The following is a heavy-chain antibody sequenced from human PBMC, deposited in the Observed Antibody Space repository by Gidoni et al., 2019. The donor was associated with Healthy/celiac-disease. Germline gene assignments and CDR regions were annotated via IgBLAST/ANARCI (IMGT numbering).Heavy chain of an antibody. J-gene: IGHJ4*02. D-gene: IGHD5-12*01. Sequence: QVQLVQSGAEVKKHGASVKVSCKASGYTFTSYYMHWVRQAPGQGLEWLGIINPSGGSTSYAQKFQGRVTMTRDTSTSTVYMELSSLRSEDTAVYYCARMGHREMATDYWGQGTLVTVSS. CDR1: GYTFTSYY. V-gene: IGHV1-46*01. CDR3: ARMGHREMATDY. CDR2: INPSGGST.